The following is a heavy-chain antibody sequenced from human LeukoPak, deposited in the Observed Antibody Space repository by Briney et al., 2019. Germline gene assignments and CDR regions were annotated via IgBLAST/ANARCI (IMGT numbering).Heavy chain of an antibody. CDR1: GFTFSRHH. D-gene: IGHD2-21*01. J-gene: IGHJ6*02. Sequence: GGSLRLSCSASGFTFSRHHVTWVRQAPGKGLEWVSSISATSTFIEDADSVKGRFTISRDNAKNSVYLQMDSLKDEDTAVYYCATIPTGGLVRAGVIDVWGQGTTVTVSS. V-gene: IGHV3-21*01. CDR3: ATIPTGGLVRAGVIDV. CDR2: ISATSTFI.